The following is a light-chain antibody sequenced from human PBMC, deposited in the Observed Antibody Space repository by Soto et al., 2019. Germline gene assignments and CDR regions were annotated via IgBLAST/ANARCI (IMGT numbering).Light chain of an antibody. Sequence: EIVLTQSPGTLSLSPGERATLSCRASQSVSRIYLAWYQQKPGQAPRLLIYGASSRATGIPDRFTGSGSGTDFTLTISRLEPEDFAVYYCQQYGGSPPYTFGQGTKVEIK. J-gene: IGKJ2*01. CDR3: QQYGGSPPYT. CDR2: GAS. CDR1: QSVSRIY. V-gene: IGKV3-20*01.